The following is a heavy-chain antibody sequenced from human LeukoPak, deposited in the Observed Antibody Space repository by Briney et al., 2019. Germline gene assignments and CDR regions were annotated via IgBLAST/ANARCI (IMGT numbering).Heavy chain of an antibody. CDR3: AKQYCGGDCPPYYYGVDV. D-gene: IGHD2-21*02. J-gene: IGHJ6*02. Sequence: PGRSLRLSCAASGFTFSSYGMHWVRQAPGKGLEWVAVISYDGSNKYYADSVKGRFTISRDNSKNTLYLQMNSLRAEDTAVYYCAKQYCGGDCPPYYYGVDVWGQGTTVTVSS. V-gene: IGHV3-30*18. CDR1: GFTFSSYG. CDR2: ISYDGSNK.